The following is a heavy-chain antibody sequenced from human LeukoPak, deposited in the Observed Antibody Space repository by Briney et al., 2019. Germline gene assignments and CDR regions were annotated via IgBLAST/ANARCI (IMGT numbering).Heavy chain of an antibody. CDR3: ARDSSLLPGDEVEAFDI. Sequence: PSETLSLTCTVSGGSISSYYWSWLRQPPGKGLEWIGYIYYSGSTNYNPSLKSRVTISVDTSKNQFSLKLSSVTAADTAVYYCARDSSLLPGDEVEAFDIWGQGTMVTVSS. J-gene: IGHJ3*02. D-gene: IGHD1-26*01. CDR1: GGSISSYY. V-gene: IGHV4-59*01. CDR2: IYYSGST.